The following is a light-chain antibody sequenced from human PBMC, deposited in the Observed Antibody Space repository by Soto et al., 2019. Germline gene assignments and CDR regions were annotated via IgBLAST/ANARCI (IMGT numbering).Light chain of an antibody. CDR1: SSDVGGYNY. J-gene: IGLJ1*01. V-gene: IGLV2-14*03. Sequence: QSALTQPASVSGSPGQSITISCTGTSSDVGGYNYVSWYQHHPGKAPKLMIYDVSNRPSGVSNRFSGSKSGNTASLTISGLLPEDEADYYCSSYTTSNTRQIVFGTGTKVTVL. CDR2: DVS. CDR3: SSYTTSNTRQIV.